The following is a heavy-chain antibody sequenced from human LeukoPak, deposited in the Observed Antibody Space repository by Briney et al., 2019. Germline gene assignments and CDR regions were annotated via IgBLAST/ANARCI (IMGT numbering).Heavy chain of an antibody. V-gene: IGHV3-48*01. Sequence: PGGSLRLSCVASQFSLGAFAMIWVRQAPGKGLEWLSYISGSRSATYYAESVKGRFTISRDNAEDSLYLQMNSLRAEDTAVYYCARGVGRVGGTFDLWGQGTLVNVS. CDR1: QFSLGAFA. CDR2: ISGSRSAT. J-gene: IGHJ4*02. D-gene: IGHD1-26*01. CDR3: ARGVGRVGGTFDL.